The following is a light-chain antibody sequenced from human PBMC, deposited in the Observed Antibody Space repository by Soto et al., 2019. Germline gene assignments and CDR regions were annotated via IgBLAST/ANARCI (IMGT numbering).Light chain of an antibody. Sequence: QSVLPQPPSVSAAPGQTVTVSCSGNKSNVGRNYVSWYQQFPGTAPRLLIYDTNKRPSGIPGRFSGSKSGTSATLGITGLQTGDEAIYYCGTWDSRLSGVLFGGGTKLTVL. CDR3: GTWDSRLSGVL. V-gene: IGLV1-51*01. CDR2: DTN. J-gene: IGLJ2*01. CDR1: KSNVGRNY.